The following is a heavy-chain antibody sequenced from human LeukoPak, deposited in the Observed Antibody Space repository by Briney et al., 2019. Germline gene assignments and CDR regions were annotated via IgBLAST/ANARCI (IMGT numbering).Heavy chain of an antibody. D-gene: IGHD6-6*01. CDR2: IYYSGST. CDR3: APEYSSAIGYGMDV. V-gene: IGHV4-31*03. Sequence: SETLSLTCTVSGGSISSGAYYWNWIRQHPGKGLEWIGYIYYSGSTYYNPSLKSRVTMSVDTSKNQFSLKLSSVTAADTAVYYCAPEYSSAIGYGMDVWGQGTTVTVSS. CDR1: GGSISSGAYY. J-gene: IGHJ6*02.